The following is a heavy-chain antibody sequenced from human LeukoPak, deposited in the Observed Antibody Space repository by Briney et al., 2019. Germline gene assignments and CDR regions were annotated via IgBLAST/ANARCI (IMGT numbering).Heavy chain of an antibody. V-gene: IGHV3-7*01. CDR2: IKQGGSER. Sequence: GGSLRLSYAASGFIFSSYWMSWVRQAPGKGLEWVANIKQGGSERYYVDSVKGRFTISRDSAKNSVYLQMNSLGVEDTAVYYCARDAYRDRYFDYWGQGALVTVSS. CDR1: GFIFSSYW. J-gene: IGHJ4*02. D-gene: IGHD4-11*01. CDR3: ARDAYRDRYFDY.